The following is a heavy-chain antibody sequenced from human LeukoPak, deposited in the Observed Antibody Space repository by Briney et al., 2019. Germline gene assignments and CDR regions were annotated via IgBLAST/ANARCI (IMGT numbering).Heavy chain of an antibody. Sequence: SQTLSLTCTVSGGSISSGSYYWSWIRQPAGKGLEWIGRIYTSGSTNYNPSLKSQVTISVDTSKNQFSLKLSSVTAADTAVYYCARTQNDYILYWFDPWGQGTLVTVSS. V-gene: IGHV4-61*02. D-gene: IGHD4-11*01. CDR3: ARTQNDYILYWFDP. J-gene: IGHJ5*02. CDR2: IYTSGST. CDR1: GGSISSGSYY.